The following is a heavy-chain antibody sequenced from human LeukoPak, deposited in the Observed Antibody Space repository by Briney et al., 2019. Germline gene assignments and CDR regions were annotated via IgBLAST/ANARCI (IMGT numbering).Heavy chain of an antibody. CDR2: IIPTIALA. V-gene: IGHV1-69*04. J-gene: IGHJ5*02. CDR1: GYSFTNYY. CDR3: ARVVSGYGDHRGWFDP. D-gene: IGHD4-17*01. Sequence: GASVKVSCKASGYSFTNYYMHWVRQAPGQGLEWMGRIIPTIALANYAQKFQGRVTITADTSTSTTYMELSSLRSEDTAVYYCARVVSGYGDHRGWFDPWGQGTLVTVSS.